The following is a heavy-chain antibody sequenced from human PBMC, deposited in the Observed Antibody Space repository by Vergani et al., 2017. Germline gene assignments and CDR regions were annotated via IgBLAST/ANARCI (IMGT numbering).Heavy chain of an antibody. Sequence: EVQLEESGGGLVLPGRSLRLSCVASGFTSAGYAMHWVRQAPGKGLEWVSGISWNSNSIGYADSVKGRFTISRDNAKNSLYLQMNSLGAEDTALYYCAKDWGTSSGGGWFDPWGQGTLVTVSS. CDR1: GFTSAGYA. V-gene: IGHV3-9*02. D-gene: IGHD6-6*01. CDR3: AKDWGTSSGGGWFDP. J-gene: IGHJ5*02. CDR2: ISWNSNSI.